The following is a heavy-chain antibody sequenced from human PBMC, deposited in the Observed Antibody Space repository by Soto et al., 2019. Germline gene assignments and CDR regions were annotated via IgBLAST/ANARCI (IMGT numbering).Heavy chain of an antibody. CDR1: GFTFSSYS. D-gene: IGHD6-6*01. CDR2: ISSSSNTI. J-gene: IGHJ4*02. Sequence: TGGSLRLSCAASGFTFSSYSMNWVRQAPGKGLEWVSYISSSSNTIYYAGSVKGRFTISRDSAKNSLYLQMNSLRAEDTALYYSAKETIRRHSDFDYWGQGTLITVAS. CDR3: AKETIRRHSDFDY. V-gene: IGHV3-48*01.